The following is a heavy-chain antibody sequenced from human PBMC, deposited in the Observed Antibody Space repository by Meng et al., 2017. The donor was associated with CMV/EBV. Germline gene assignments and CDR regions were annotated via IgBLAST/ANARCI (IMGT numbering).Heavy chain of an antibody. Sequence: FNLSGYAMHWVRQAPGKGLEWVAVISYDGKYNYYANSVKGRFTISRDNSKNTLFLQMNSLRVEDTALYYCARDRYFFENSGYYQIDYWGQGSLVTVSS. V-gene: IGHV3-30*04. CDR2: ISYDGKYN. CDR3: ARDRYFFENSGYYQIDY. CDR1: FNLSGYA. J-gene: IGHJ4*02. D-gene: IGHD3-22*01.